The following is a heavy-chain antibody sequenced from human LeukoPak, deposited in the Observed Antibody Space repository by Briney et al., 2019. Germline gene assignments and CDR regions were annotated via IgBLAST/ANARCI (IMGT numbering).Heavy chain of an antibody. CDR3: ARDPPSGGRGTWG. Sequence: GGSLRLSCAASGFNFFTYGMHWVRQAPGKGLEWVAVIWYDGSNKYYADSVKGRFTISRDNSKNTLYLQMNSLRVEDTAVYYCARDPPSGGRGTWGRGQGTLVTVSS. J-gene: IGHJ4*02. D-gene: IGHD3-16*01. V-gene: IGHV3-33*01. CDR1: GFNFFTYG. CDR2: IWYDGSNK.